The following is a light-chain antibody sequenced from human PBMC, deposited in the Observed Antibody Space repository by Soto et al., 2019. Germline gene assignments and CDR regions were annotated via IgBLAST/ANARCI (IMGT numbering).Light chain of an antibody. Sequence: IGRTKSTDTLSLSTGERATLSCRASQSVSILLAWYQQKPGQAPRLLIHGATTRATGIPARFSGSGSGTEFTLTISILQSEDFAVYYCQQYNNWLRTFGQGTKVDIK. CDR3: QQYNNWLRT. CDR1: QSVSIL. J-gene: IGKJ1*01. CDR2: GAT. V-gene: IGKV3-15*01.